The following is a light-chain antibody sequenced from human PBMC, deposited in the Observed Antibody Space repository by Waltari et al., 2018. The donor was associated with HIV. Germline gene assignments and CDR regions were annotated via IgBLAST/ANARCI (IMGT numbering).Light chain of an antibody. J-gene: IGLJ3*02. CDR3: NSYAGNKDLGV. CDR2: EVT. CDR1: SSDVGGYNY. Sequence: QSALTQPPSASGSPGQSVTISCTGTSSDVGGYNYVSWYQQPPGKAPKHMIYEVTKRPSGVTDRFSGSKSGNTASLTVSGLQAEDEAIYDCNSYAGNKDLGVFGGGTKLTVL. V-gene: IGLV2-8*01.